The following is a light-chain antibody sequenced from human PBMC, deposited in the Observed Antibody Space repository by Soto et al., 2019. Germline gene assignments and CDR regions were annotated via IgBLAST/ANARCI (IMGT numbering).Light chain of an antibody. CDR3: QQYADTPRT. CDR2: GAS. CDR1: QNVRGSY. V-gene: IGKV3-20*01. J-gene: IGKJ3*01. Sequence: EIVLTQSPGTLSLSPGERASLSCRASQNVRGSYLAWYQQKPGQAPRLLIYGASGRATGIPDRFIGSGSGTDFTLTISRLVTEDSAVYYCQQYADTPRTFGPGTKVNIK.